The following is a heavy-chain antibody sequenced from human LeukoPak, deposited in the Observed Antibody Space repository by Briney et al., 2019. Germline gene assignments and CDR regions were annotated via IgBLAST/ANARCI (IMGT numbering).Heavy chain of an antibody. CDR2: ISAYNGNT. CDR1: GYTFTSYG. J-gene: IGHJ5*02. V-gene: IGHV1-18*01. Sequence: ASVKVSCKASGYTFTSYGISWVRQAPGQGLEWMGWISAYNGNTNYAQKLQGRVTMTTDTSTSTAYMELRSLRSDDTAVYYCARDRDRDYYDSSGRIPFDPWGQGTLVTVSS. CDR3: ARDRDRDYYDSSGRIPFDP. D-gene: IGHD3-22*01.